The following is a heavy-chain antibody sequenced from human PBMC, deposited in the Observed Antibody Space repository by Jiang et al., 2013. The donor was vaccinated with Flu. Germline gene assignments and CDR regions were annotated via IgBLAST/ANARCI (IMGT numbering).Heavy chain of an antibody. D-gene: IGHD6-13*01. Sequence: GPGLVKPSQTLSLTCTVSGGSISSGSYYWSWIRQPAGKGLEWIGRIYTSGSTNYNPSLKSRVTISVDTSKNQFSLKLSSVTAADTAVYYCARNEAAGLPFDYWGQGTLVTVSS. V-gene: IGHV4-61*02. J-gene: IGHJ4*02. CDR2: IYTSGST. CDR3: ARNEAAGLPFDY. CDR1: GGSISSGSYY.